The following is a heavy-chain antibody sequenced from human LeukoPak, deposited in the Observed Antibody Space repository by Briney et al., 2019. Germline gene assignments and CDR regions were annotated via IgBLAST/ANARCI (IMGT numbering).Heavy chain of an antibody. V-gene: IGHV3-23*01. CDR2: ITGSGGAT. Sequence: GGSLRLSCAASGFTFSSYAMSWVRQAPGKGLEWVSAITGSGGATYYADSVKGRFTISRDNSKNTLYLQMNSLTAEDTAVFYCAKGIVSGGRVYFDYWGQGTLVTVSS. CDR1: GFTFSSYA. D-gene: IGHD2-15*01. J-gene: IGHJ4*02. CDR3: AKGIVSGGRVYFDY.